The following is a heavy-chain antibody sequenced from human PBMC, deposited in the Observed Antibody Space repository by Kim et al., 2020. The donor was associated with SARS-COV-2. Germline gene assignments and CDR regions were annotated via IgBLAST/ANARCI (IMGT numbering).Heavy chain of an antibody. D-gene: IGHD3-10*01. V-gene: IGHV3-9*01. CDR3: AKDTGTKRAIWFGELLYDY. CDR2: ISWNSGSI. J-gene: IGHJ4*02. CDR1: GFTFDDYA. Sequence: GGSLRLSCAASGFTFDDYAMHWVRQAPGKGLEWVSGISWNSGSIGYADSVKGRFTISRDNAKNSLYLQMNSLRAEDTALYYCAKDTGTKRAIWFGELLYDYWGQGTLFTVSS.